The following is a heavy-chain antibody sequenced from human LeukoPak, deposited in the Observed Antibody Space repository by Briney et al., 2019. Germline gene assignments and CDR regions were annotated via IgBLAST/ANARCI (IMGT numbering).Heavy chain of an antibody. V-gene: IGHV3-21*01. Sequence: GGSLRLSCAASGFTFSRYSMNWVRQAPGKGLEWVSSITTSSSYIYYADSVKGRFTISRDNAKNSLYLQMNSLRAEDTAVYYCAREGGYSSGLDAFWGQGTMVTVSS. CDR1: GFTFSRYS. J-gene: IGHJ3*01. CDR3: AREGGYSSGLDAF. CDR2: ITTSSSYI. D-gene: IGHD6-19*01.